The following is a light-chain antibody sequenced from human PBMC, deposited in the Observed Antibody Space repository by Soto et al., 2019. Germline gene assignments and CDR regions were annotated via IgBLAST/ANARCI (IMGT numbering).Light chain of an antibody. J-gene: IGLJ2*01. V-gene: IGLV1-44*01. CDR3: PAWDDSMHGPV. Sequence: QSVLTQPPSASGTPGQRVTISCSGDNSNIGTTSVNWYQQLPGTAPRLLIYFNNQRPSGVPDRFSGSKSGTSASLAISGLPSEDGADYYCPAWDDSMHGPVFGGGTKRTFL. CDR2: FNN. CDR1: NSNIGTTS.